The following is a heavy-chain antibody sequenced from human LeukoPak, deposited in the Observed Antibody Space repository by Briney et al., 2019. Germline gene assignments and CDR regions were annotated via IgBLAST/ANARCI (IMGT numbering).Heavy chain of an antibody. Sequence: ASVKLSCKASGYTFRQYSISWVRQAPGKGLDWMGWVSPSHTTRVYAQEFQGRVSMTADTNTNTVSMELRSLRFDDTAVYFCARDYILPLETDNGDGFAIWGQGTVVTVSS. CDR3: ARDYILPLETDNGDGFAI. V-gene: IGHV1-18*01. D-gene: IGHD3-3*02. CDR1: GYTFRQYS. CDR2: VSPSHTTR. J-gene: IGHJ3*02.